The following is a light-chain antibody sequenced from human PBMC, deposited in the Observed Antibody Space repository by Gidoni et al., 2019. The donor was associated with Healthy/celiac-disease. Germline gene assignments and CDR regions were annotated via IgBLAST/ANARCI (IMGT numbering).Light chain of an antibody. J-gene: IGKJ2*01. V-gene: IGKV4-1*01. CDR1: QSVLYRSNNKNY. CDR2: WAS. Sequence: DIVMTQSPDSLAVSLGERATINCKSSQSVLYRSNNKNYLAWYKQKPGQPPKLLIYWASTRESGVPDLCSGSWSGTDFTLTSSSLQAEYVAVYYCQQYYSTPYTFGQGTKLEIK. CDR3: QQYYSTPYT.